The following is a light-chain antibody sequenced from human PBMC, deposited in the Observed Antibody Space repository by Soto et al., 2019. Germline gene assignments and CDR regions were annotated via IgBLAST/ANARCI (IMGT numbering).Light chain of an antibody. CDR3: QQYNAWPRT. V-gene: IGKV3-15*01. Sequence: EIVMTQSPATLSVSPGERATLSCRASQSVSSNLAWYQQKPGQAPRLLIYGASTRATGIPARFSGSGSGTEFTLTISSLQSEDFAFYYCQQYNAWPRTCGHGTKVEVK. J-gene: IGKJ1*01. CDR2: GAS. CDR1: QSVSSN.